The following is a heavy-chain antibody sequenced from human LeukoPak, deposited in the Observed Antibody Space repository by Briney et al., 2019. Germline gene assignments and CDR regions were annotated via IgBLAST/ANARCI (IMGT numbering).Heavy chain of an antibody. CDR3: ARVRSGYYFDY. V-gene: IGHV1-8*03. D-gene: IGHD3-9*01. J-gene: IGHJ4*02. Sequence: ASVKVSCKASGYTFTSYDINWVRQATGQGLEWMGWMNPNSGNTDYAQKFQGRVTITRNTSISTAYMELSSLRSEDTAVYYCARVRSGYYFDYWGPGTLVTVSS. CDR1: GYTFTSYD. CDR2: MNPNSGNT.